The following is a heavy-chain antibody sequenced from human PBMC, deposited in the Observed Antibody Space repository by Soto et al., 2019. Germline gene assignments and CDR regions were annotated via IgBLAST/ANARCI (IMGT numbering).Heavy chain of an antibody. D-gene: IGHD6-19*01. V-gene: IGHV1-3*01. CDR3: ARDRLAVACTVWYFDL. CDR2: INAGNGNT. J-gene: IGHJ2*01. Sequence: QVQLVQSGAEVKKPGASVKVSCKASGYTFTSYAMHWVRQAPGQRLEWMGWINAGNGNTKYSQKFQGRVTITRDTSASTAYMELSSLRSEDTAVYYCARDRLAVACTVWYFDLCVRGTLVTVSS. CDR1: GYTFTSYA.